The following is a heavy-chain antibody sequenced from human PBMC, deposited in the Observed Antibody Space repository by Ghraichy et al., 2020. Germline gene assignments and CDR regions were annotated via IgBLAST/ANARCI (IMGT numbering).Heavy chain of an antibody. CDR3: ARDPSSAGSSNNWFDP. CDR2: IYNSGST. Sequence: SQTLSLTCTVSGGSISSYYWSWIRQPPGKGLEWIAYIYNSGSTKYNPSLKSRVTISVDTSKNQLSLKLSYVTAADTAVYYCARDPSSAGSSNNWFDPWGQGTLVTVSS. V-gene: IGHV4-59*01. D-gene: IGHD6-13*01. CDR1: GGSISSYY. J-gene: IGHJ5*02.